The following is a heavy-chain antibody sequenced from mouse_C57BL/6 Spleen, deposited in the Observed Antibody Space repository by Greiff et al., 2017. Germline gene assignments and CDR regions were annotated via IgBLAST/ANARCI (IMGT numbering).Heavy chain of an antibody. Sequence: QVQLQQSGPELVKPGASVKISCKASGYAFSSSWMNWVKQRPGKGLEWIGRIYPGDGDTNYNGKFKGKATLTADKSSSTAYMQLSSLTAEDSEVYFCARNCCAMDYWGQGTSVTVSS. V-gene: IGHV1-82*01. D-gene: IGHD4-1*01. CDR1: GYAFSSSW. J-gene: IGHJ4*01. CDR3: ARNCCAMDY. CDR2: IYPGDGDT.